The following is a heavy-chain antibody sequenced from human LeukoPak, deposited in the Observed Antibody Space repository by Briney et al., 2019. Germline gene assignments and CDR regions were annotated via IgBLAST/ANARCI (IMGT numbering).Heavy chain of an antibody. Sequence: AASVKVSCKASGGTFSTFSIAWVRQAPGQGLEWMGGIIPVFGTANYAQQFQGRVTMTTDTSTSTAYMELRSLRSDDTAVYYCARGRQEWLMEEYYFDYWGKGTLVTVSS. CDR2: IIPVFGTA. CDR3: ARGRQEWLMEEYYFDY. D-gene: IGHD3-3*01. V-gene: IGHV1-69*05. CDR1: GGTFSTFS. J-gene: IGHJ4*02.